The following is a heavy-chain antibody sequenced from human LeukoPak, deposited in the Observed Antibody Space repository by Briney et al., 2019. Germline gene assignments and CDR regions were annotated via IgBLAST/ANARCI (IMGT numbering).Heavy chain of an antibody. J-gene: IGHJ5*02. V-gene: IGHV3-64*01. Sequence: GGSLRLSCAASGFTFSSYAMHWVRQAPGKGLEYVPAISSNGGSTFYANSVKGRFTISRDNSKNTLYLQMGSLRAEDMAVYYCAREYCSGGGCYWNWFDPWGQGTLVTVSS. CDR1: GFTFSSYA. CDR3: AREYCSGGGCYWNWFDP. D-gene: IGHD2-15*01. CDR2: ISSNGGST.